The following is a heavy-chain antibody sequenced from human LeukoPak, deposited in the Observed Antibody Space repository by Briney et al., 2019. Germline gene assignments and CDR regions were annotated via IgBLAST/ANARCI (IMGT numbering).Heavy chain of an antibody. J-gene: IGHJ5*02. CDR3: ARENGAAMVSWFDP. CDR2: IYYSGST. D-gene: IGHD5-18*01. CDR1: GGSISSYY. Sequence: SETLSLTCTLSGGSISSYYWSWIRQPPGKGLEWIGYIYYSGSTNYNPSLKSRVTISVDTSKNQFSLKLSSVTAADTAVYYCARENGAAMVSWFDPWGQGTLVTVSS. V-gene: IGHV4-59*01.